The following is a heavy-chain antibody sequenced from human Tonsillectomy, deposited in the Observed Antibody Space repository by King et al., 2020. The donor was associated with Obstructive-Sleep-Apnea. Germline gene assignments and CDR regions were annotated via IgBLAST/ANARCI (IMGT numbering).Heavy chain of an antibody. D-gene: IGHD5-24*01. CDR3: ASQEDMATMNY. V-gene: IGHV4-39*01. Sequence: QLQESGPGLVKPSETLSLTCTVSGGSISSSSYYWGWIRQPPGTGLEWIGSIYYSWSTYSNPSLKSRVTISVDTSKNQFSLKLSSVTAADTAVYYCASQEDMATMNYWGQGTLVTVSS. CDR1: GGSISSSSYY. CDR2: IYYSWST. J-gene: IGHJ4*02.